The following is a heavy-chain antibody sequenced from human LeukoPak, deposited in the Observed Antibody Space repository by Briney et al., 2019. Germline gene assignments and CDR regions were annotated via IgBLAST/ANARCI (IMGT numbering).Heavy chain of an antibody. V-gene: IGHV3-48*03. CDR2: ISSSGSTI. CDR3: AREAPTYYDILTGYYFLSYYYMDV. CDR1: GFTFSSYE. Sequence: GGSLRLACAASGFTFSSYEMNWVRQAPGKGLEWVSYISSSGSTICYADSVKGRFTISRDNAKNSLYLQMNSLRAEDTAVYYCAREAPTYYDILTGYYFLSYYYMDVWGKGTTVTVSS. D-gene: IGHD3-9*01. J-gene: IGHJ6*03.